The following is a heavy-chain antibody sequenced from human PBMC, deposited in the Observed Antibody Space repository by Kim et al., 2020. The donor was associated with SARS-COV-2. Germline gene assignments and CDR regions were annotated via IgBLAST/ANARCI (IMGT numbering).Heavy chain of an antibody. CDR3: TRPLRYYDSSGYYY. CDR2: ISSRADGRTT. V-gene: IGHV3-49*04. CDR1: GFTFSDYA. D-gene: IGHD3-22*01. J-gene: IGHJ6*01. Sequence: GGSLRLSCTASGFTFSDYALSWVRQAPGKGLEWVGIISSRADGRTTEYATSGRCSITSSRSESKSIAHLKRHSLKTEDTAVYYCTRPLRYYDSSGYYY.